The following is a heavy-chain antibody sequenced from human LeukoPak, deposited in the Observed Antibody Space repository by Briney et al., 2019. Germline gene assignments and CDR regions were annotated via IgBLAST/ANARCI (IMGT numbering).Heavy chain of an antibody. J-gene: IGHJ4*02. CDR2: IRSKDYGGTI. CDR3: SRDRGIGYPSSWEGGLYKFDF. CDR1: GFTFGDYA. D-gene: IGHD6-13*01. V-gene: IGHV3-49*03. Sequence: PGRSLRLSCTASGFTFGDYAMSWFHQAPGKGLEWVGFIRSKDYGGTIEYAASVKGRFTISRDDSRSIAYLQMNSLKIEDTAVYYWSRDRGIGYPSSWEGGLYKFDFWGQGTLVNGSS.